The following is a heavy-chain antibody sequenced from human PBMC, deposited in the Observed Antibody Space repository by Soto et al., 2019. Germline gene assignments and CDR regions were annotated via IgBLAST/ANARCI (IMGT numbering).Heavy chain of an antibody. J-gene: IGHJ6*02. CDR2: IYYSGST. CDR3: ARDCSYYDSSGYYYYYGMDV. Sequence: PSETLSLTCTVSGGSISSGGYYWSWIRQHPGKGLEWIGYIYYSGSTYYNPSLKSRVTISVDTSKNQFSLKLSSVTAADTAVYYCARDCSYYDSSGYYYYYGMDVWGQGTTVTVSS. CDR1: GGSISSGGYY. D-gene: IGHD3-22*01. V-gene: IGHV4-31*03.